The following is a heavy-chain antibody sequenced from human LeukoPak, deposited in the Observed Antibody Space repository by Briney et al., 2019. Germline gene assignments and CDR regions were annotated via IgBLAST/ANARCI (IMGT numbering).Heavy chain of an antibody. CDR2: ISSSSSYI. D-gene: IGHD3-22*01. Sequence: GGSLRLSCAASGFTFSSYSMNWVRQAPGKGLEWVSSISSSSSYIYYADSVKGRFTISRDNAKDSLYLQMNSLRAEDTAVYYCARSSYYESSGYGAFDVWGQGTMVTVSS. J-gene: IGHJ3*01. V-gene: IGHV3-21*01. CDR3: ARSSYYESSGYGAFDV. CDR1: GFTFSSYS.